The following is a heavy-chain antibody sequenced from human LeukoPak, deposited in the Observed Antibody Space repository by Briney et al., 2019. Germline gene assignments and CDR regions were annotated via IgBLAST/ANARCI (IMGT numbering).Heavy chain of an antibody. D-gene: IGHD5-18*01. V-gene: IGHV3-23*01. CDR1: GFTFNYYA. J-gene: IGHJ4*02. CDR3: ARHDSFIPY. Sequence: GGSLRLSCAASGFTFNYYAMSWVRQAPGRGLEWVSGISDNEGTTYYTDSVKGRFTISGDNTKNTVYLQMNNLRADDTAVYFCARHDSFIPYWGQGTLVTVSS. CDR2: ISDNEGTT.